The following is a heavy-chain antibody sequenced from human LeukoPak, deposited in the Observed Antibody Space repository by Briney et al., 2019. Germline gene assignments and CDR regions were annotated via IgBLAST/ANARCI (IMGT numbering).Heavy chain of an antibody. CDR2: MNPNSGNT. V-gene: IGHV1-8*01. CDR1: GYTFTIYD. CDR3: ARGRGKYYYDSSGYHDY. J-gene: IGHJ4*02. Sequence: ALVTVSFTASGYTFTIYDINWVRQATGQGLEWMGWMNPNSGNTGYAQKFQGRVTMTRNTSISTAYMELSSLRSEDTAVYYCARGRGKYYYDSSGYHDYWGQGTLVTVSS. D-gene: IGHD3-22*01.